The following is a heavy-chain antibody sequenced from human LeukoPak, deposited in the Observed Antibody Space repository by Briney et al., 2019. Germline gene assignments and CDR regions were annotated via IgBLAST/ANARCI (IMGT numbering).Heavy chain of an antibody. Sequence: SETLSLTCTVSGGSISSHYWSWIRQPPGKALEWIGYIYYSGSTNYNPSLKSRVTISVDTSKNQFSLKLSSVTAADTAVYYCAGHYDFWSGYYNYWGQGTLVTVSS. CDR2: IYYSGST. CDR3: AGHYDFWSGYYNY. CDR1: GGSISSHY. V-gene: IGHV4-59*11. J-gene: IGHJ4*02. D-gene: IGHD3-3*01.